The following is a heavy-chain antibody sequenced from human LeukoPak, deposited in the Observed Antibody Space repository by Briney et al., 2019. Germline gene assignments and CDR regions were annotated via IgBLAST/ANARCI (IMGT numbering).Heavy chain of an antibody. CDR1: GYTFTSYD. J-gene: IGHJ5*02. D-gene: IGHD5-18*01. CDR2: MNPNSGNT. Sequence: GASVKVSCKASGYTFTSYDINWVRQATGQGLEWMGWMNPNSGNTGYAQKFQGRVTMTRNTSISTAYMELSSLRSEDTAVYYCVRGRGYSYGNWFDPWGQGTLVTVSS. V-gene: IGHV1-8*01. CDR3: VRGRGYSYGNWFDP.